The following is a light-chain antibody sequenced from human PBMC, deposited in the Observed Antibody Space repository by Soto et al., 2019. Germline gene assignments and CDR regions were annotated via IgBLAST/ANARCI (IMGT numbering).Light chain of an antibody. V-gene: IGLV2-23*02. CDR2: EVT. CDR1: SSDVGSYDL. CDR3: CSYASSSTWV. Sequence: QSVLTQPASVSGSPGQSITISCTGTSSDVGSYDLVSWYQHHPGKAPKLMIYEVTKRPSGVSNRFSGSKSGNTASLTISGLQAEDEADYYCCSYASSSTWVFGGGTKVTVL. J-gene: IGLJ3*02.